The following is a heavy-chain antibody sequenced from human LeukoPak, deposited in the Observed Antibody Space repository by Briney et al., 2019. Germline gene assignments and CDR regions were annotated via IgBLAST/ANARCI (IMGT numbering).Heavy chain of an antibody. CDR1: GYTFTSYG. CDR3: AREPGYSSSWYDNWFDP. D-gene: IGHD6-13*01. J-gene: IGHJ5*02. V-gene: IGHV1-18*01. Sequence: ASVKVSCKASGYTFTSYGISWVRQAPGQGLEWMGWISAYNGNTNCAQKLQGRVTMTTDTSTSTAYMELRSLRSDDTAVYYCAREPGYSSSWYDNWFDPWGQGTLVTVSS. CDR2: ISAYNGNT.